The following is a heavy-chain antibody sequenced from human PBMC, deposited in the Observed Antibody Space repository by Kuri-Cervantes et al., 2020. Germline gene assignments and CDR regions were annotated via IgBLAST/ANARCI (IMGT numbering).Heavy chain of an antibody. Sequence: GSLRLSCAVYGGSFSGYYWSWIRQPPGKGLEWIGEINHSGSTNYNPSLKSRVTISVDTSKNQFSLKLSSVTAADTAVYYCARAVGSGSYIRLDYWGQGNLVTVSS. J-gene: IGHJ4*02. V-gene: IGHV4-34*01. CDR1: GGSFSGYY. D-gene: IGHD3-10*01. CDR2: INHSGST. CDR3: ARAVGSGSYIRLDY.